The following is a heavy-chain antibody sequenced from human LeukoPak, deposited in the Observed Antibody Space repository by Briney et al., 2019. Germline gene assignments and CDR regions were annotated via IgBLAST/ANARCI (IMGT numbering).Heavy chain of an antibody. Sequence: PGGSLRLSCAASEFTFSSYAMTWVRQAPGKGLEWVSAISGTGVSTYYADSVKGRFTISRDNSKNTLHLQMNSLRAEDTAVYYCAKSVSGATRDYFDYWGQGTLVTVSS. J-gene: IGHJ4*02. CDR3: AKSVSGATRDYFDY. V-gene: IGHV3-23*01. CDR1: EFTFSSYA. D-gene: IGHD1-26*01. CDR2: ISGTGVST.